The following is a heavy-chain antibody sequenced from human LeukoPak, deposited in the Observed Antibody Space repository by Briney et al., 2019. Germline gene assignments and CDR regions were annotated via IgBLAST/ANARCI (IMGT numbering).Heavy chain of an antibody. Sequence: SAKVSCKASGYTFTSYGISWVRQAPGQGLEWMGRIIPILGIANYAQKFQGRVTITADKSTSTAYMELSSLRSEDTAVYYCARIRDGSKLAAFDYWGQGTLVTVSS. V-gene: IGHV1-69*04. D-gene: IGHD5-24*01. CDR3: ARIRDGSKLAAFDY. CDR1: GYTFTSYG. CDR2: IIPILGIA. J-gene: IGHJ4*02.